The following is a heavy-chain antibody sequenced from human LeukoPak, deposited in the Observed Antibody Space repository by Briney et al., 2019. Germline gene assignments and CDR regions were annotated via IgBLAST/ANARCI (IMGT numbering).Heavy chain of an antibody. CDR3: ARDRPPGPLPHSNYYGSGSYFLGWFDP. D-gene: IGHD3-10*01. CDR1: GFTFSSYA. J-gene: IGHJ5*02. CDR2: ISYDGSNK. Sequence: AGGSLRPSCAASGFTFSSYAMHWVRQAPGKGLEWVAVISYDGSNKYYADSVKGRFTISRDNSKNTLYLQMNSLRAEDTAVYYCARDRPPGPLPHSNYYGSGSYFLGWFDPWGQGTLVTVSS. V-gene: IGHV3-30*04.